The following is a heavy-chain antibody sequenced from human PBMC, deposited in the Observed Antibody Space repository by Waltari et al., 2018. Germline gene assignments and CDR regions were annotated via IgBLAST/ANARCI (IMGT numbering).Heavy chain of an antibody. CDR1: GDFLATTNW. CDR2: IYHSGDS. J-gene: IGHJ5*02. D-gene: IGHD3-10*01. CDR3: AKVRVPAVMFNWFDP. Sequence: QVKLQESGPGLVKPLGTLSLTCTVSGDFLATTNWWSWVRQSPGKGLEWIGEIYHSGDSNYNPSLQSRVTISLDKSKNQISLRLTSVTAADTAVYYCAKVRVPAVMFNWFDPWGQGTLVTVSS. V-gene: IGHV4-4*02.